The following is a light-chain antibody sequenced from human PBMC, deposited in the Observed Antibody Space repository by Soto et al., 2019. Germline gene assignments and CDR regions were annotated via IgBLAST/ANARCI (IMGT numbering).Light chain of an antibody. V-gene: IGLV2-23*01. CDR1: SSDVGNYNL. Sequence: QSVLTQPASVSGSPGQSITISCTGTSSDVGNYNLVSWYQQHPGKAPKLMSYEDSKRPSGVSNRFSGSKSGNTASLTISGLQAEDEADYYCCSYAGRSTVVFGGGTKLTVL. CDR3: CSYAGRSTVV. J-gene: IGLJ2*01. CDR2: EDS.